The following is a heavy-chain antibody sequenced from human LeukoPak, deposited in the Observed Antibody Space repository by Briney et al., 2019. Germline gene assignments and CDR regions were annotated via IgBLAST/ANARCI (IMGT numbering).Heavy chain of an antibody. CDR1: GGSISSSGYY. V-gene: IGHV4-39*01. CDR3: ARHAKEDNWFDP. J-gene: IGHJ5*02. Sequence: SETLSLTCTVSGGSISSSGYYWGWIRQPPGKGLEWIGSIYYSGSTYYNPSLKSRVTISVDTSKNQFSLKLSSVTAADTAVYYCARHAKEDNWFDPWGQGTLVTVSS. CDR2: IYYSGST. D-gene: IGHD2-15*01.